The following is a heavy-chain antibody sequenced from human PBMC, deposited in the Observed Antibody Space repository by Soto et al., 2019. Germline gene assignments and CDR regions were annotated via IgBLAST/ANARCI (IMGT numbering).Heavy chain of an antibody. Sequence: PSETLSLTCAVSGDSISRSYHWAWIRQPPTKGLEWIASIYYSGSTNYNPSLKSRVTISVDTPKNQFSLKLSSVTAADTAVYYCARSYSGSYRYYFDYWGQGTLVTVSS. V-gene: IGHV4-38-2*01. CDR3: ARSYSGSYRYYFDY. CDR1: GDSISRSYH. D-gene: IGHD1-26*01. J-gene: IGHJ4*02. CDR2: IYYSGST.